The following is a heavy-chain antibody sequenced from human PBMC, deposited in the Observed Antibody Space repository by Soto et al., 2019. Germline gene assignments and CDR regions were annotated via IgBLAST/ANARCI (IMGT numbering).Heavy chain of an antibody. Sequence: HPGGSLRLSCAASGFIFSSDSMNWVRQAPGKGLEWVSYISSSSSTIYYADSVKGRFTISRDNAKNSLYLQMNSLRDEDTAVYYCARPEYSSSSYGMDVWGQGTTVTVSS. J-gene: IGHJ6*02. CDR1: GFIFSSDS. V-gene: IGHV3-48*02. CDR2: ISSSSSTI. CDR3: ARPEYSSSSYGMDV. D-gene: IGHD6-6*01.